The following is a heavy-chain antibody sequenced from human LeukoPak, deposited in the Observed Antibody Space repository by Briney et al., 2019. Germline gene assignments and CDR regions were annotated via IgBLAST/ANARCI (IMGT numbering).Heavy chain of an antibody. J-gene: IGHJ4*02. CDR3: ARHESSWLPDY. CDR1: GGSISNSHYY. Sequence: SETLSLTCTVSGGSISNSHYYWGWIRQPPGKGLEWIAHISYSGSTYYNPSLKSRVTISVDTSKNQFSLKLSSVTAADTAVYYCARHESSWLPDYWGQGTLVTVSS. D-gene: IGHD6-13*01. V-gene: IGHV4-39*01. CDR2: ISYSGST.